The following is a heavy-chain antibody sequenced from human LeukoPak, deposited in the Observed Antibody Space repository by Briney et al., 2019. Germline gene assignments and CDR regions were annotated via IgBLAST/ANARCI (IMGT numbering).Heavy chain of an antibody. CDR2: ISWNSGSI. Sequence: GGSLRLSCAASGFTFDDYAMHWVRQAPGQGLEWVSGISWNSGSIVYADSVKGRFTISRDNAKNSLYLQMTSLRAEDTALYYCAKESYGGGPCDYWGQGTLVTVSS. V-gene: IGHV3-9*01. D-gene: IGHD4/OR15-4a*01. CDR3: AKESYGGGPCDY. CDR1: GFTFDDYA. J-gene: IGHJ4*02.